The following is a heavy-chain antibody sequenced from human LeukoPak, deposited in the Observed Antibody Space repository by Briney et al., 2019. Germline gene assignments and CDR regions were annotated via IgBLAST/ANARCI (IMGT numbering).Heavy chain of an antibody. J-gene: IGHJ4*02. CDR3: AKTRQQLVVARPYYFDY. V-gene: IGHV3-23*01. D-gene: IGHD6-13*01. CDR2: ISGSGGST. CDR1: GFTFSSYA. Sequence: GGSLRLSRAASGFTFSSYAMSWVRQAPGKGLEWISGISGSGGSTYYADSVKGRFTISRDNSKNTLYLQMNSLRAEDTAIYYCAKTRQQLVVARPYYFDYWGQGTLVTVSS.